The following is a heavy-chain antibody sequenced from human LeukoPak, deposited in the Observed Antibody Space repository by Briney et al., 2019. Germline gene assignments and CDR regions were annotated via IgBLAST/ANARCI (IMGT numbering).Heavy chain of an antibody. CDR3: ARDGRWINYYDGSSPV. V-gene: IGHV3-48*03. CDR2: ISYSGRTI. CDR1: GFIFSTYE. D-gene: IGHD3-22*01. Sequence: PGGSLRLSCAASGFIFSTYEMNWVRQAPGKGLEWLSHISYSGRTIYYADSVKGRFTISRDNAKNSLYLQMNSLRAEDTGVYYCARDGRWINYYDGSSPVWGQGNLVTVSS. J-gene: IGHJ4*02.